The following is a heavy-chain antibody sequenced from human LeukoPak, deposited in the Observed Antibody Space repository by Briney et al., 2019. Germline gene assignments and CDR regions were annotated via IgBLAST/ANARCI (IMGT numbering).Heavy chain of an antibody. Sequence: SETLSLTCAVYGGSFSGYYWSWIRQPPGKGLEWIGEINHSGSTNYNPSLKSRVTISVDTSKNQFSLKLSSVTAADTAVCYCARGGGYSSSWMGGYYYGMDVWGQGTTVTVSS. CDR2: INHSGST. CDR1: GGSFSGYY. V-gene: IGHV4-34*01. CDR3: ARGGGYSSSWMGGYYYGMDV. D-gene: IGHD6-13*01. J-gene: IGHJ6*02.